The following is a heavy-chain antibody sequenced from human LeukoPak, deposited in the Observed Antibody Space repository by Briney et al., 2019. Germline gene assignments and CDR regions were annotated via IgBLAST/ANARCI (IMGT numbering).Heavy chain of an antibody. J-gene: IGHJ4*02. D-gene: IGHD4-11*01. CDR1: GCTFSSYA. CDR2: IIPIFGTA. CDR3: ARAKGRYSNYASYYFDY. V-gene: IGHV1-69*05. Sequence: SVKVSCKASGCTFSSYAISWVRQAPGQGLEWMGRIIPIFGTANYAQKFQGRVTITTDESTSTAYMELSSLRSEDTAVYYCARAKGRYSNYASYYFDYWGQGTLVTVSS.